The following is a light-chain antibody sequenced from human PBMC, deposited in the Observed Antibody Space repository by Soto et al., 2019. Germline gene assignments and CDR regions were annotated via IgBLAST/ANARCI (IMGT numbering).Light chain of an antibody. CDR1: QTISSW. V-gene: IGKV1-5*03. CDR3: QQSYSSSPIT. J-gene: IGKJ5*01. CDR2: KAS. Sequence: DIQMTQSPSTLSGSVGDRVTITCRASQTISSWLAWYQQKPGKAPKLLIYKASTLKSGVPSRFSGSGSGTDFTLTIDSLRPEDFASYYCQQSYSSSPITFGPGTRLEIK.